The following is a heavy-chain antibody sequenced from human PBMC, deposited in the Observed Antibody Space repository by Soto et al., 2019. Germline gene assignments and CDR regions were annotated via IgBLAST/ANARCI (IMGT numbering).Heavy chain of an antibody. Sequence: QVQLVQSGAEVKKPGSSVKVSCKASGGTFSSYAISWVRQAPGQGLEWMGGIIPIFGTANYAQKFQGRVTITADESTSTAYMELSSLRSEDTAVYYCARSHSSSYPLKPHAFDIWGQGTMVTVSS. V-gene: IGHV1-69*12. CDR2: IIPIFGTA. CDR1: GGTFSSYA. CDR3: ARSHSSSYPLKPHAFDI. D-gene: IGHD6-6*01. J-gene: IGHJ3*02.